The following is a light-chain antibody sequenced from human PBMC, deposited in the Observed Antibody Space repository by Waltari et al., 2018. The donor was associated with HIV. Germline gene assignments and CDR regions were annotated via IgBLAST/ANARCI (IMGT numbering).Light chain of an antibody. CDR2: WAS. V-gene: IGKV4-1*01. CDR3: QQYYNIPYT. J-gene: IGKJ2*01. CDR1: QHVLYNSNNKNY. Sequence: DIVMTQYADSRDVSRGERATINWKSSQHVLYNSNNKNYLAWYQQKPGQPPKLLIYWASTRESGVPDRFSGSGSGTDFTLTISSLQAEDVAVYYCQQYYNIPYTFGQGTKLEIK.